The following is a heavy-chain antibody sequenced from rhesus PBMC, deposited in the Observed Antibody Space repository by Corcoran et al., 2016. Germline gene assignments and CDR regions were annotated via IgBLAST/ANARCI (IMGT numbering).Heavy chain of an antibody. CDR1: GGSHSSNY. Sequence: QVQLQESGPGLVKPSETLTLTCAVSGGSHSSNYWSWIRQPQGKGLEWIGRIYGISGTTSSTPALTSRFTMSTEASRNQFSLKRSSVTAADTAVYYCAKGYSYSLGFDYWGQGVLVTVSS. V-gene: IGHV4-147*01. D-gene: IGHD5-12*01. J-gene: IGHJ4*01. CDR3: AKGYSYSLGFDY. CDR2: IYGISGTT.